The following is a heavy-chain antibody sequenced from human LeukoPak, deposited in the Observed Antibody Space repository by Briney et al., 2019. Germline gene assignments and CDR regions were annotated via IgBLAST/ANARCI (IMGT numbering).Heavy chain of an antibody. CDR2: IYYSGST. J-gene: IGHJ4*02. CDR3: ASSPGRWLQPRGDY. Sequence: PSETLSLTCTVSGDSISGYYWSWIRQPPGKGLELIGYIYYSGSTNYNPSLKSRVTISEDTSKNQFSLKLNSVTAADTAVYYCASSPGRWLQPRGDYWGQGTLVTVSS. D-gene: IGHD5-24*01. V-gene: IGHV4-59*12. CDR1: GDSISGYY.